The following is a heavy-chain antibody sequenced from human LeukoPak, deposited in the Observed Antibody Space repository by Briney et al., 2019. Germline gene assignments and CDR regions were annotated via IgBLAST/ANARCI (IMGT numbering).Heavy chain of an antibody. CDR3: ARGYSYGTAHDY. Sequence: SETLSLTCAVYGGSFSGYYWSWIRQPPGKGLEWIGEINHSGSTNYNPSLKSRVTISVDTSKNQFSLKLSSVTAADTAVYYCARGYSYGTAHDYWGQGTLVTVSS. J-gene: IGHJ4*02. CDR1: GGSFSGYY. D-gene: IGHD5-18*01. CDR2: INHSGST. V-gene: IGHV4-34*01.